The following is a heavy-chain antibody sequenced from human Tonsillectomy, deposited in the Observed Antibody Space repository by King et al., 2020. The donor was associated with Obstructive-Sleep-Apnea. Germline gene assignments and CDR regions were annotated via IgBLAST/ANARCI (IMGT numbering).Heavy chain of an antibody. D-gene: IGHD6-13*01. CDR2: IYYSGST. V-gene: IGHV4-31*03. CDR3: ARVNTSSWYFDS. Sequence: PLQESGPGLVKPSQTLSLTCTVSGGSLRSGGSFWSWVRQLPVKGLEWIGYIYYSGSTYYNPSLESRVSISVDTSKNQFSLKLTSVTAADTAVYFCARVNTSSWYFDSWGQGTLVTVSS. CDR1: GGSLRSGGSF. J-gene: IGHJ4*02.